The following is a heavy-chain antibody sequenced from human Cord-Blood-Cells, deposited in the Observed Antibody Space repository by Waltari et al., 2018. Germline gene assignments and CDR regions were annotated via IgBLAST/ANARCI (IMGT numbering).Heavy chain of an antibody. CDR3: ARLLSYYYDSSGSLGYFDL. V-gene: IGHV4-39*07. D-gene: IGHD3-22*01. CDR2: IYYSGST. J-gene: IGHJ2*01. CDR1: CGSISSRSYY. Sequence: QLQLQESGPGLVKPSETLSCTCTVPCGSISSRSYYCGWIRHPTGKGLEWIGSIYYSGSTYYNPSLKSRVTISVDTSKTQFSLKLSSVTAADTAVYYCARLLSYYYDSSGSLGYFDLWGRGTLVTVSS.